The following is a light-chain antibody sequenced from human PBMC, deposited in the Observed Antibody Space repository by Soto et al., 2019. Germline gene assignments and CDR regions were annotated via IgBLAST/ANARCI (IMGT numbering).Light chain of an antibody. Sequence: EIKMTQSPATLSVSPGERATLSCRASQSISSNLAWYQQRPGQAPRLLIYGASTRATGVPVRFRGGGSGTEFTLTISGLQSEDFAVYCCQQYDKWPPTFGEGTKVEIK. CDR3: QQYDKWPPT. CDR1: QSISSN. J-gene: IGKJ4*01. V-gene: IGKV3-15*01. CDR2: GAS.